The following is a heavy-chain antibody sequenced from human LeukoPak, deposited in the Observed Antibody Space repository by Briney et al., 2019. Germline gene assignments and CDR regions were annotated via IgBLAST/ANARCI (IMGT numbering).Heavy chain of an antibody. Sequence: SETLSLTCTVSGDSISSYFWSWIRQPPGKGLEWIGYAHSSGSSNYNPSLKSRVTISADASKNQFSLNLRSVPAADSAVYYCARDSHSIDIATPGGFDPWGQGTLVTVSS. D-gene: IGHD1-26*01. CDR1: GDSISSYF. J-gene: IGHJ5*02. CDR3: ARDSHSIDIATPGGFDP. V-gene: IGHV4-59*01. CDR2: AHSSGSS.